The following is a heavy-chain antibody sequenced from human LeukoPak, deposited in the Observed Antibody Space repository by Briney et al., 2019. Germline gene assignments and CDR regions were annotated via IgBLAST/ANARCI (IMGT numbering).Heavy chain of an antibody. V-gene: IGHV6-1*01. CDR3: ARGGGGADY. Sequence: ASRTLSLTCAISGDSVSSNSTGWNWIRQSPSRGLEWLGRTYYRSKWYNDYAVSVKSRITINPDTSKNQFSLQLNSVTPEDTAVYYCARGGGGADYWGQGTLVTVSS. D-gene: IGHD6-25*01. J-gene: IGHJ4*02. CDR2: TYYRSKWYN. CDR1: GDSVSSNSTG.